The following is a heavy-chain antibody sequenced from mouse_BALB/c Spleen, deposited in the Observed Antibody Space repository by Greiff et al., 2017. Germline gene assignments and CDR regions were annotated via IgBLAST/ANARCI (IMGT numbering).Heavy chain of an antibody. CDR2: ISSGGSYT. CDR3: ARQGYGYVGDFDV. Sequence: EVQLQQSGGDLVKPGGSLKLSCAASGFTFSSYGMSWVRQTPDKRLEWVATISSGGSYTYYPDSVKGRFTISRDNAKNTLYLQMSSLKSEDTAMYYWARQGYGYVGDFDVWGAGTTVTVSS. V-gene: IGHV5-6*01. D-gene: IGHD1-2*01. CDR1: GFTFSSYG. J-gene: IGHJ1*01.